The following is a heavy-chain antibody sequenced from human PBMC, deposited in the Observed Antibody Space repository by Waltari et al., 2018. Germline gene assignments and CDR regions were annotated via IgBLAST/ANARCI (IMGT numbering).Heavy chain of an antibody. V-gene: IGHV3-30*02. J-gene: IGHJ5*02. CDR3: AKGPDSSGYYSNWFDP. D-gene: IGHD3-22*01. CDR2: IWSDETNK. Sequence: APGKGLEWVAFIWSDETNKHYADSVQGRFTISRDNSKNTVFLQMNSLRTEDTAVYYCAKGPDSSGYYSNWFDPWGQGILVTVSS.